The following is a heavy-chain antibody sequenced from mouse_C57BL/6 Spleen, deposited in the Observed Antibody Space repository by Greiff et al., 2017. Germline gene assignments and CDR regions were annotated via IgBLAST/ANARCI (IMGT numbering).Heavy chain of an antibody. V-gene: IGHV1-69*01. D-gene: IGHD3-2*01. CDR1: GYTFTSYW. CDR2: IDPSDSYT. J-gene: IGHJ4*01. Sequence: QVQLKQPGAELVMPGASVKLSCKASGYTFTSYWMHWVKQRPGQGLEWIGEIDPSDSYTNYNQKFKGKSTLTVDKSSSTAYMRLSSLTAEDSAVYYCARPDSSYYAMDYWGQGTSVTVSS. CDR3: ARPDSSYYAMDY.